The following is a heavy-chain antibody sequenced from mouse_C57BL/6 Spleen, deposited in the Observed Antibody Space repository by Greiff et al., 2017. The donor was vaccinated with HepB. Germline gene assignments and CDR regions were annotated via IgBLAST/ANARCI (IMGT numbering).Heavy chain of an antibody. CDR2: INYDGSST. D-gene: IGHD1-1*01. CDR3: ARGSYYYGSSFFAY. J-gene: IGHJ3*01. Sequence: EVMLVESEGGLVQPGSSMKLSCTASGFTFSDYYMAWVRQVPEKGLEWVANINYDGSSTYYLDSLKSRFIISRDNAKNILYLQMSSLKSEDTATYYCARGSYYYGSSFFAYWGQGTLVTVSA. V-gene: IGHV5-16*01. CDR1: GFTFSDYY.